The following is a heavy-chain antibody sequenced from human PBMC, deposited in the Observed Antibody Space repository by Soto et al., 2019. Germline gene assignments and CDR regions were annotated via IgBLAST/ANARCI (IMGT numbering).Heavy chain of an antibody. V-gene: IGHV3-30*04. D-gene: IGHD6-13*01. J-gene: IGHJ3*02. CDR3: VRVGAATMGAVFHI. CDR2: ISYDGTNK. Sequence: QVQLVESGGGVVQPGGSLRLSCAASGFTFRSYAMHWVRQAPGKGLEWVAVISYDGTNKYYADSVKGRFTISRDNSKNTLYLQMNSLRAEDTAVYYWVRVGAATMGAVFHIWGQGTMVNVSS. CDR1: GFTFRSYA.